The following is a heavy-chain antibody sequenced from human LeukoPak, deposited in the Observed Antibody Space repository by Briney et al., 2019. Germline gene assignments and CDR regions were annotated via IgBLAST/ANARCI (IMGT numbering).Heavy chain of an antibody. CDR2: ISSSSYT. J-gene: IGHJ6*02. CDR3: ARVNSYYYDSSNMDV. D-gene: IGHD3-22*01. Sequence: GGSLRLSCAASGFTFSDYYMSWIRQAPGKGLEWVSYISSSSYTNYADSVKGRFTISRDNAKNSLYLQMNSLRAEDTAVYYCARVNSYYYDSSNMDVWGQGTTVTVSS. CDR1: GFTFSDYY. V-gene: IGHV3-11*06.